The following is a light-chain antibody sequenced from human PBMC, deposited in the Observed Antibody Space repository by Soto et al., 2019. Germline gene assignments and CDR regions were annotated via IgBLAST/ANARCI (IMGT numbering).Light chain of an antibody. V-gene: IGKV3-15*01. J-gene: IGKJ3*01. CDR3: QQYSNWPFT. Sequence: EIVMTQSPATLSVSPGERATLSCRASPSVNSNFAWYQQKPGQAPRLLLYHASARAIGIPARFSSSGSGTEFTLTISSLQSEDFAVYYCQQYSNWPFTFGPGTKVYIK. CDR2: HAS. CDR1: PSVNSN.